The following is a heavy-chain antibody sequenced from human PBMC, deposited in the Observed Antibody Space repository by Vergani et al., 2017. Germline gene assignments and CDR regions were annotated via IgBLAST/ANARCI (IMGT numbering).Heavy chain of an antibody. J-gene: IGHJ4*02. Sequence: EVQLVESGGGLVKPGGSLRLSCAASGFTFSSYSMNWVRQAPGKGLEWVSSISSSSSNIYYADSVKGRFTISRDNDKNSLYLQMNSLRAEDTAVYYCARDLFYYDSSGYYSGFFDYWGQGTLVTVSS. D-gene: IGHD3-22*01. CDR2: ISSSSSNI. CDR1: GFTFSSYS. V-gene: IGHV3-21*01. CDR3: ARDLFYYDSSGYYSGFFDY.